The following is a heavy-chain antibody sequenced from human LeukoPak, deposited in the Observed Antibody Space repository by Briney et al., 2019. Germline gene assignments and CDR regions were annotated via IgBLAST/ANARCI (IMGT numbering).Heavy chain of an antibody. CDR1: GGSISNYY. CDR3: ARDAYSSSHLDY. J-gene: IGHJ4*02. V-gene: IGHV4-59*01. D-gene: IGHD6-19*01. Sequence: PSETLSLTCSVSGGSISNYYWSWIRQPPGKGLEWIGYISYTGSTSYNPSLKSRVTVSVDTSKNQFTLKLSSVTAADTAVYYCARDAYSSSHLDYWGQGTLVTVSS. CDR2: ISYTGST.